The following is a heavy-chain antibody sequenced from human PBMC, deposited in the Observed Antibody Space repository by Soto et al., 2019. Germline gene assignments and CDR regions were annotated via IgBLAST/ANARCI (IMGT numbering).Heavy chain of an antibody. V-gene: IGHV4-59*01. CDR2: IYYSGST. J-gene: IGHJ3*02. D-gene: IGHD6-13*01. CDR3: AREGMRIAAVGFDS. Sequence: NPSETLSLTCTVSGGSISSYYWSWIRQPPGKGLEWIGYIYYSGSTNYNPSLKSRVTISVDTSKNQFSLKLSSVTAADTAVYYCAREGMRIAAVGFDSRAQRTMVTGSS. CDR1: GGSISSYY.